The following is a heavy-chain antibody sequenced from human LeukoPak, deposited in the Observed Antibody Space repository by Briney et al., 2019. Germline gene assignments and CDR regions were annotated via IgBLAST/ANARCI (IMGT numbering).Heavy chain of an antibody. Sequence: GGSLRLSCAASGFTFRNYGMSWVRQAPGKGLEWVSAISGSGYITYYADSVRGRFTISRDNSNNTLYLQMNSLRAEDTAVYYCAKAPVTTCRGAFCYPFDYWGLGTLVTVSS. CDR3: AKAPVTTCRGAFCYPFDY. V-gene: IGHV3-23*01. CDR1: GFTFRNYG. D-gene: IGHD2-15*01. CDR2: ISGSGYIT. J-gene: IGHJ4*02.